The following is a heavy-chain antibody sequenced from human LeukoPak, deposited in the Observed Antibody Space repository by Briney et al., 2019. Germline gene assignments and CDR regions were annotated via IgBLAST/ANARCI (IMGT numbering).Heavy chain of an antibody. Sequence: GGSLRLSCAASGFSFSNYGMSWVRQAPGKGLEWVSSISSGGDNTYYADSVRGRFTISRDNSKNTLYLQLNSLRSEDTAVYYCASATLRCSGGSCYEMDVWGKGTTVTVSS. CDR1: GFSFSNYG. D-gene: IGHD2-15*01. CDR2: ISSGGDNT. CDR3: ASATLRCSGGSCYEMDV. V-gene: IGHV3-23*01. J-gene: IGHJ6*04.